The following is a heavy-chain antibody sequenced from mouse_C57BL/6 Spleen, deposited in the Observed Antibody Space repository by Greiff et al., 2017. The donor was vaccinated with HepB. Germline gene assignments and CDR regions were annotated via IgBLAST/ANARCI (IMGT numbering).Heavy chain of an antibody. V-gene: IGHV1-61*01. J-gene: IGHJ2*01. CDR2: IYPSDSET. CDR1: GYTFTSYW. Sequence: QVQLQQPGAELVRPGSSVKLSCKASGYTFTSYWMDWVKQRPGQGLEWIGNIYPSDSETHYNQKFKDKATLTVDKSSSTAYMQLSSLTSEDSAVYYCARSDYSNFYFDYWGQGTTLTVSS. D-gene: IGHD2-5*01. CDR3: ARSDYSNFYFDY.